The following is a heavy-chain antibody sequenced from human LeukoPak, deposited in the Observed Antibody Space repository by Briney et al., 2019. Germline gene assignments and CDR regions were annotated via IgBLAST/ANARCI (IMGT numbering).Heavy chain of an antibody. CDR1: GFTFDDYA. CDR3: AKDSGYQTMYYYYMDV. J-gene: IGHJ6*03. CDR2: ISWNSGSI. V-gene: IGHV3-9*01. Sequence: SGGSLRLSCAASGFTFDDYAMHWVRQAPGKGLEWVSGISWNSGSIGYADSVKGLFTISRDNAKNSLYLQMNSLRAEDTALYYCAKDSGYQTMYYYYMDVWGKGTTVTVSS. D-gene: IGHD2-2*01.